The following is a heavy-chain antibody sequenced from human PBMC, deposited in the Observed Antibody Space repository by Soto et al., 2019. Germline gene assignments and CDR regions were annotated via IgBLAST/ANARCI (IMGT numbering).Heavy chain of an antibody. V-gene: IGHV3-48*02. D-gene: IGHD1-20*01. CDR3: ASDRSLGSNWYYYLES. Sequence: VGSLRLSCTASGFTFSSRAMNWVRQFPGRGLEWVSYISSSSSNIDYADSVKGRFTVSRDNAKNSLYLQMNTLRDEDTAVYYCASDRSLGSNWYYYLESWGQGTLVTVSS. CDR1: GFTFSSRA. J-gene: IGHJ4*02. CDR2: ISSSSSNI.